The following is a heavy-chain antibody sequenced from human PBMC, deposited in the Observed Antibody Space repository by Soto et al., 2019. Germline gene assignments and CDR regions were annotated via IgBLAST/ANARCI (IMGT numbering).Heavy chain of an antibody. CDR1: GGTFSSYA. V-gene: IGHV1-69*13. J-gene: IGHJ3*02. D-gene: IGHD1-1*01. CDR2: IIPIFGTA. CDR3: ARTPRTYNWNDVSAFDI. Sequence: SVKVSCKASGGTFSSYAISWVRQAPGQGLEWMGGIIPIFGTANYAQKFQGRVTITADESTSTAYMELSSLRSEDTAVYYCARTPRTYNWNDVSAFDIWGQGTMVTVSS.